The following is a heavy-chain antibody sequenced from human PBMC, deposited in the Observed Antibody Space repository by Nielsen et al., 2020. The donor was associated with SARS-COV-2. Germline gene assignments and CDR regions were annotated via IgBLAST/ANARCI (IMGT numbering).Heavy chain of an antibody. D-gene: IGHD6-25*01. CDR2: VSAYNGNT. J-gene: IGHJ4*02. CDR1: GFTFSRHD. V-gene: IGHV1-18*04. Sequence: ASVKVSCKGSGFTFSRHDHRITWVRQAPGQGLEWMGWVSAYNGNTNNAQKFQGRVTMTIDTSTSTAYVELRSLRSDDTAVYYCATGLGSGYYNYWGQGSLVTVSS. CDR3: ATGLGSGYYNY.